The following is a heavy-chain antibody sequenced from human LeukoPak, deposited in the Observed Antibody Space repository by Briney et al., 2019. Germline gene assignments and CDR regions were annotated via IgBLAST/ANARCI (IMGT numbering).Heavy chain of an antibody. CDR2: ISSRSSYI. CDR3: ARSTSGSYYASGY. J-gene: IGHJ4*02. Sequence: PGGSLRLSCAASGFTFSNAWMSWVRQAPGKGLEWVSSISSRSSYIYYADSVKGRFTISRDNAENSLYLQMSSLRADDTAVYYCARSTSGSYYASGYWGQGTLVTVSS. CDR1: GFTFSNAW. V-gene: IGHV3-21*01. D-gene: IGHD3-10*01.